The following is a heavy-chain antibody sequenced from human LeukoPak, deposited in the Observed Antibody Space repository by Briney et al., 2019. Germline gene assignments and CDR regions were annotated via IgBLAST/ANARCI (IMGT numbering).Heavy chain of an antibody. V-gene: IGHV3-30-3*01. Sequence: SGGSLRLSCTASGLTFSSYAMHWVRQAPGKGLEWVAVISYDGSNKYYADSMKGRFTISRDNSKNTLYLQMTSLRAEDTAVYYCASYRYGSSFAFDIWGQGTMVTVSS. CDR1: GLTFSSYA. D-gene: IGHD6-6*01. CDR3: ASYRYGSSFAFDI. CDR2: ISYDGSNK. J-gene: IGHJ3*02.